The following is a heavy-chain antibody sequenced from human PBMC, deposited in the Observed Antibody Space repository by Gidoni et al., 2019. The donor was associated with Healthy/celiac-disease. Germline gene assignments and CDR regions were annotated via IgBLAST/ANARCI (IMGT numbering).Heavy chain of an antibody. CDR1: GFTFSSYA. V-gene: IGHV3-23*01. CDR3: AKAYYYGSGSYSPSGY. Sequence: EVQLLESGGGLVQPGGSLRLSCAASGFTFSSYAMSWVRQAPGKGLEGVSAISGSGGSTYYADSVKGRFTISRDNSKNTLYLQMNSLRAEDTAVYYCAKAYYYGSGSYSPSGYWGQGTLVTVSS. CDR2: ISGSGGST. D-gene: IGHD3-10*01. J-gene: IGHJ4*02.